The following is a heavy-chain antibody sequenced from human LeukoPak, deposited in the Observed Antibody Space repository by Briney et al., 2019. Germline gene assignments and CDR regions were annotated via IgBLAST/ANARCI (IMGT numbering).Heavy chain of an antibody. V-gene: IGHV3-66*01. Sequence: GGSLRLSCAASGFTVSSNYMSWVRQAPGKGLEWVSVIYSGGSTYYADSVKGRFTISRDNSKNTLYLQMNSLRAEDTAVYYCARELAAAGTFWFDPWGQGTLVTVSS. CDR2: IYSGGST. CDR1: GFTVSSNY. D-gene: IGHD6-13*01. CDR3: ARELAAAGTFWFDP. J-gene: IGHJ5*02.